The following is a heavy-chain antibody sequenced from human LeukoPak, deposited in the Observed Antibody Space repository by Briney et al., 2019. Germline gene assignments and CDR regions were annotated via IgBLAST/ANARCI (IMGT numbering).Heavy chain of an antibody. CDR2: INPNSGGT. CDR1: GYTFTGYY. Sequence: SVKVSCKASGYTFTGYYMHWVRQAPGQGLEWMGWINPNSGGTNYAQKFQGRVTMTRDTSISTAYMELSRLRSDDTAVYYCARESSGDSSGYHYPDYWGQGTLVTVSS. J-gene: IGHJ4*02. CDR3: ARESSGDSSGYHYPDY. V-gene: IGHV1-2*02. D-gene: IGHD3-22*01.